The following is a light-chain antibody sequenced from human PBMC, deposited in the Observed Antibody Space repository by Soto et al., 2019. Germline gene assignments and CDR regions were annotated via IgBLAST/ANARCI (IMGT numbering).Light chain of an antibody. V-gene: IGLV3-1*01. CDR3: QAWDSSTAV. CDR1: KLGDKY. J-gene: IGLJ2*01. CDR2: QDS. Sequence: YELTQPPSVSVSPGQTAIITCSGNKLGDKYACWYQQKPGQSPVVVIYQDSKRPSGIPERFSGSSSGNTATLTISGTQAMDEADYYCQAWDSSTAVFGGGTKLTVL.